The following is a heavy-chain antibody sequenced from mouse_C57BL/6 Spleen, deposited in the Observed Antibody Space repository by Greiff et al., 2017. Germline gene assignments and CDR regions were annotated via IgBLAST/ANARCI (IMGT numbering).Heavy chain of an antibody. CDR3: TRKTTVVEYWFAY. J-gene: IGHJ3*01. D-gene: IGHD1-1*01. CDR1: GYTFTDYE. CDR2: IDPETGGT. V-gene: IGHV1-15*01. Sequence: QVQLQQSGAELVRPGASVTLSCKASGYTFTDYEMHWVKQTPVHGLEWIGAIDPETGGTAYNQKFKGKAILTADKSSSTAYMELRSLTSEESAVYYSTRKTTVVEYWFAYWGQGTLVTVSA.